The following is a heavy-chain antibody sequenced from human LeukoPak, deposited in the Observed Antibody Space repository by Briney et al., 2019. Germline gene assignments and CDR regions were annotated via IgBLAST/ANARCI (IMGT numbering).Heavy chain of an antibody. D-gene: IGHD3-3*01. V-gene: IGHV4-34*01. CDR2: INHSGST. CDR1: GGSSSGYY. Sequence: SETLSLTCAVYGGSSSGYYWSWIRQPPGKGLEWIGEINHSGSTNYNPSLKSRVTISVDTSKNQFSLKLSSVTAADTAVYYCARGPNRLGWSGSGRYYYGMDVWGQGTTVTVSS. CDR3: ARGPNRLGWSGSGRYYYGMDV. J-gene: IGHJ6*02.